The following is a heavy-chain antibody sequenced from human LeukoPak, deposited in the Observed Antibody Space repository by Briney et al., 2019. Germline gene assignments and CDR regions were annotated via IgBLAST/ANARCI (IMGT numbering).Heavy chain of an antibody. V-gene: IGHV4-61*01. CDR2: IYYTGNT. CDR1: GGSISSGSYY. J-gene: IGHJ4*02. CDR3: ARGRVAYSAYYFDY. D-gene: IGHD2-15*01. Sequence: PSETLSLTCTVSGGSISSGSYYWSWIRQPPGKGLEWIGYIYYTGNTNYKPSLKSRVTMSVDTSTNQFSLRLRSVTAADTAVYYCARGRVAYSAYYFDYWGRGTLVTVSS.